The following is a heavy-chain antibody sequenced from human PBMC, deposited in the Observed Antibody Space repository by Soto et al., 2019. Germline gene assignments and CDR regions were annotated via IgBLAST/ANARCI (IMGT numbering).Heavy chain of an antibody. J-gene: IGHJ4*02. CDR1: GGSISSNSYY. V-gene: IGHV4-39*01. CDR3: ARHAAYDSVWGKSDGSDY. D-gene: IGHD3-16*01. CDR2: MYYSGAT. Sequence: QLQLQESGPGLVKPSETLSLACTVSGGSISSNSYYWDWIRQPPGKGLEWIGSMYYSGATYHNPSLQRRVTISVDTSKNQFSLQLSSVTAADTAVYYCARHAAYDSVWGKSDGSDYWGQGTLVTVSS.